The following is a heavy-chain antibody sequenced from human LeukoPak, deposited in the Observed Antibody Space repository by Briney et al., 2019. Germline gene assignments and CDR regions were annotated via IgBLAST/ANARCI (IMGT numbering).Heavy chain of an antibody. CDR3: ARAPISGSYSQYFYMDV. CDR2: ITWNSDIK. J-gene: IGHJ6*03. D-gene: IGHD3-10*01. Sequence: GGSLRLSCAASGFSFGDYAMHWVRQAPGKGLEWVSGITWNSDIKAYADAVKGRFTVSRDNAKNSLYLQMNSLRSDDTALYYCARAPISGSYSQYFYMDVWGKGTTVTVSS. CDR1: GFSFGDYA. V-gene: IGHV3-9*01.